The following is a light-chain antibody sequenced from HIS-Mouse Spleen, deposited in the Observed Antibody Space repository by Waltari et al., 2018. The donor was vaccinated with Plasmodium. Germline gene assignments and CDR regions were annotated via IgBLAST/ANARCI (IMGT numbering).Light chain of an antibody. CDR2: KDS. J-gene: IGLJ2*01. V-gene: IGLV3-25*03. Sequence: SYELTQPPSVSVSPGQTARITCSGDELPKQSAYWYQQKPGQAPALVIYKDSERHSGIPERFSGSSSGTTVTLTISGVQAEDEADYYCQSADSSGTYRVFGGGTKLTVL. CDR3: QSADSSGTYRV. CDR1: ELPKQS.